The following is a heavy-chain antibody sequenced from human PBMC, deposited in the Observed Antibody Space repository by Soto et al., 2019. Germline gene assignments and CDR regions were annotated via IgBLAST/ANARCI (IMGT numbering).Heavy chain of an antibody. J-gene: IGHJ4*02. CDR1: GFTFSSYW. V-gene: IGHV3-7*03. CDR3: ARDGHGDYSSDY. CDR2: INQDGSEK. D-gene: IGHD4-17*01. Sequence: PGWSLRLSCAASGFTFSSYWLSWVRQAPGKGLEWVANINQDGSEKYYVDSVRGRFTISRDNAKNSLSLQMNSLRAEDTAVYYCARDGHGDYSSDYWGQGTLVTVSS.